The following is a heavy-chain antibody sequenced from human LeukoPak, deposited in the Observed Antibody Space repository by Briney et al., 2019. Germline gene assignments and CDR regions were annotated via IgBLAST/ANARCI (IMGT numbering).Heavy chain of an antibody. Sequence: SETLSLTCTVSGGSISSYYWSWIRQPPGKGLEWIGYIYYSGSPNYNPSLKSRVTISVDTSKNQFSLRLNSVTAADTAVYYCARVDTVTTTFDYWGQGTLVTVSS. CDR3: ARVDTVTTTFDY. V-gene: IGHV4-59*01. CDR1: GGSISSYY. D-gene: IGHD4-17*01. CDR2: IYYSGSP. J-gene: IGHJ4*02.